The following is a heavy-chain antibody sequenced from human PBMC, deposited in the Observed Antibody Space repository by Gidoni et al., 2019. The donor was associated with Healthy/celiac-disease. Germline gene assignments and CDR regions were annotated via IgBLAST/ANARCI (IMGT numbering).Heavy chain of an antibody. J-gene: IGHJ5*02. V-gene: IGHV3-49*03. CDR1: GFTFGDYA. Sequence: EVQLVESGGGLVQPGRSLRLSCTASGFTFGDYAMSWFRQAPGKGLEWVVFIRSKAYGGTTEYAASVKGRFTISRDDSKSIAYLQMNSLKTEDTAVYYCTRFNVQNWFDPWGQGTLVTVSS. CDR3: TRFNVQNWFDP. D-gene: IGHD6-6*01. CDR2: IRSKAYGGTT.